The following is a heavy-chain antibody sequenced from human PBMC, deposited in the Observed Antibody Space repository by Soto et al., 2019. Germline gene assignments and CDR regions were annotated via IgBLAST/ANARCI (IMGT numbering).Heavy chain of an antibody. Sequence: DVQLLESGGDFVQPGGSLRLACVGSGFTFRRYAMPWVRQAPGKGLEWDSTVSARGEKTYFADTVKGRFTIVRDNSKYTLYLQMEILCVEDTAVYDCSRERAQGFLSPSGWRARFDGWGQGALVTVSS. V-gene: IGHV3-23*01. CDR3: SRERAQGFLSPSGWRARFDG. CDR2: VSARGEKT. D-gene: IGHD3-9*01. CDR1: GFTFRRYA. J-gene: IGHJ4*02.